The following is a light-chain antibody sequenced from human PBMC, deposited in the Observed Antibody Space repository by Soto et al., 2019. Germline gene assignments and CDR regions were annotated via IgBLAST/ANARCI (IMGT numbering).Light chain of an antibody. V-gene: IGLV2-14*01. Sequence: LTHPASVSGSPAQSITISCTGTSSDVGGDAYVSWYQRHPRKAPELMIYEVVNRPSWVSKRFSGSKSVNTASLTISGLHGEDEADYYCVSFASSSTYVFGTGTKVTVL. CDR3: VSFASSSTYV. CDR2: EVV. J-gene: IGLJ1*01. CDR1: SSDVGGDAY.